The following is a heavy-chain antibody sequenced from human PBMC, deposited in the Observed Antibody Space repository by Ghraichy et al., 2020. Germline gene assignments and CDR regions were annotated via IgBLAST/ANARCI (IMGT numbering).Heavy chain of an antibody. D-gene: IGHD4/OR15-4a*01. J-gene: IGHJ4*02. CDR1: GDSISSYY. V-gene: IGHV4-59*01. CDR2: IYYNGGT. CDR3: ARDDYGPLNY. Sequence: SETLSLTFTVSGDSISSYYWRWIRQPPGNGLEWIGYIYYNGGTNYNPSFESRVTISLDTSKNQFSLKLSSVTAADTAIYYCARDDYGPLNYWGQGTLVTVSS.